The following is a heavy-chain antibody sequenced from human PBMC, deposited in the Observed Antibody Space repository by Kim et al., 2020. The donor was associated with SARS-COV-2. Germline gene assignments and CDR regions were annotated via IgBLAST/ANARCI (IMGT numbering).Heavy chain of an antibody. CDR1: GFTFSNYE. D-gene: IGHD3-3*01. J-gene: IGHJ6*02. CDR3: ARRYMTISGAVGGMDV. V-gene: IGHV3-48*03. CDR2: ISSSGGTT. Sequence: GGSLRLSCAASGFTFSNYEMNWVRQAPGKGLEWVSYISSSGGTTYYADSVKGRFTISRDNAKNSLSLQMNSLRAEDTAVYYCARRYMTISGAVGGMDVWGQGTTVTVSS.